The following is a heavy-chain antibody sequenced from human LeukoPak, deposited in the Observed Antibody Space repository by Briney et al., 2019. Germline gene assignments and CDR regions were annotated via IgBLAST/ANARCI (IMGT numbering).Heavy chain of an antibody. J-gene: IGHJ4*02. V-gene: IGHV1-69*13. Sequence: SVKVSCKASGYTFTSYAMNWVRQAPGQGLEWMGGIIPIFGTANYAQKFQGRVTITADESTSTAYMELSSLRSEDTAVYYCARSHDYGDYGIDYWGQGTLVTVSS. CDR1: GYTFTSYA. CDR2: IIPIFGTA. D-gene: IGHD4-17*01. CDR3: ARSHDYGDYGIDY.